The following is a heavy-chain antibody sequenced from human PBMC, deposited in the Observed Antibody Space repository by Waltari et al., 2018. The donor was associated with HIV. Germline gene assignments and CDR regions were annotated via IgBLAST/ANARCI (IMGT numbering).Heavy chain of an antibody. CDR2: INHSGST. CDR3: ARGLNGYPYY. CDR1: GGSFSGYY. D-gene: IGHD3-22*01. V-gene: IGHV4-34*01. Sequence: VQLQQWGAVLLKPSEALSLTCAVDGGSFSGYYWSWIRQPPGKGLEWNGEINHSGSTNYNPSLKSRVTISVDTSKNQFSLKLSSVTAADTAVYYCARGLNGYPYYWGQGTLVTVSS. J-gene: IGHJ4*02.